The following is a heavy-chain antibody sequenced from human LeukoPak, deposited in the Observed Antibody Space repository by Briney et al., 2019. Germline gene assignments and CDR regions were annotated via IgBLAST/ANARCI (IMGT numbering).Heavy chain of an antibody. V-gene: IGHV3-33*01. Sequence: PWGSLRLSCAVSGFTLSDYGIHWVRQAPGKGLEWVTIISSDGTIKYADSVKGRFTVSRDSSKNTVYLQMNSLRAEDTAVYYCARDILPSGSRAFDIWGQGTMVTASS. J-gene: IGHJ3*02. CDR2: ISSDGTIK. CDR3: ARDILPSGSRAFDI. CDR1: GFTLSDYG. D-gene: IGHD3-10*01.